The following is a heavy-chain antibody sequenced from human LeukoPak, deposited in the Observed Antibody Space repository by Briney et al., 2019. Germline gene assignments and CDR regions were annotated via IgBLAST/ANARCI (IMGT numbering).Heavy chain of an antibody. V-gene: IGHV3-7*01. D-gene: IGHD1-26*01. CDR2: IDQHGSES. J-gene: IGHJ4*02. CDR1: GFTFSSYA. CDR3: ARGGGTFDY. Sequence: GGSLRLSCAASGFTFSSYAMSWVRQAPGKGLEWVANIDQHGSESNHVDSVKGRFTISRDNAKNSLYLQMISLRAEDTAVYYCARGGGTFDYWGQGTLVTVSS.